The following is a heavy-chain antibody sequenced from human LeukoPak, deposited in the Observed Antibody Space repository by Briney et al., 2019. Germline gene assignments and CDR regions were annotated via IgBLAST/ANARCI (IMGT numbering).Heavy chain of an antibody. CDR1: GGSISSYY. CDR3: ARHGSYSSGYYYGMDV. CDR2: IYYSGST. J-gene: IGHJ6*02. D-gene: IGHD1-26*01. V-gene: IGHV4-59*08. Sequence: PSETLSLTCTVSGGSISSYYWSWIRQPPGEGLEWIWHIYYSGSTNYNPSLKSRVTISVDTSKNQFSLKLSSVTAADTAVYYCARHGSYSSGYYYGMDVWGQGTTVTVSS.